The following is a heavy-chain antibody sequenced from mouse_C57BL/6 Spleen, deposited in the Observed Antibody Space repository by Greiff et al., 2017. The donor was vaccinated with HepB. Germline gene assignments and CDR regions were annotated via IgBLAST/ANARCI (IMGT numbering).Heavy chain of an antibody. CDR2: IYPSDSET. CDR3: ARSGYYGLDY. J-gene: IGHJ2*01. D-gene: IGHD1-1*01. V-gene: IGHV1-61*01. CDR1: GYTFTSYW. Sequence: QVQLQQPGAELVRPGSSVKLSCKASGYTFTSYWMDWVKQRPGQGLEWIGNIYPSDSETHYNQKFKDKATLTVDKSSSTAYMQLSSLTSEDSAVYYCARSGYYGLDYWGQGTTLTVSS.